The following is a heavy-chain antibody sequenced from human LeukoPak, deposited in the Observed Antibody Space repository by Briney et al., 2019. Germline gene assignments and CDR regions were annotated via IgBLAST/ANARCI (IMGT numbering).Heavy chain of an antibody. D-gene: IGHD3-10*01. V-gene: IGHV1-69*13. CDR2: IIPIFGTA. CDR1: GGTFSSYA. CDR3: ARAYYYGSGSINWFDP. Sequence: ASVKVSCKASGGTFSSYAISWVRQAPGQGLEWMGGIIPIFGTANYAQKFQGRVTITADESTSTAYMELSSLRSEDTAVYYCARAYYYGSGSINWFDPWGQGTLVTVSS. J-gene: IGHJ5*02.